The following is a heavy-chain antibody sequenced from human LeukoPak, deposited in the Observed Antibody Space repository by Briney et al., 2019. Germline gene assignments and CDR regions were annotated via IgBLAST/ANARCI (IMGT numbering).Heavy chain of an antibody. V-gene: IGHV3-21*01. CDR3: ARDYFGFVAAADY. CDR2: ISSSSSYI. Sequence: GGSLRLSCAASGFTFSGYSMNWVRQAPGKGLEWVSSISSSSSYIYYADSVKGRFTISRDNAKNSLYLQMNSLRAEDTAVYYCARDYFGFVAAADYWGQGTLVTVSS. J-gene: IGHJ4*02. D-gene: IGHD6-13*01. CDR1: GFTFSGYS.